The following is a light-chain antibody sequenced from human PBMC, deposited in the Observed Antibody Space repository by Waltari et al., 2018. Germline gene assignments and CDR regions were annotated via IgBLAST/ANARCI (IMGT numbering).Light chain of an antibody. CDR3: QSYDSKLSGYV. V-gene: IGLV1-40*01. CDR1: SSNIAAGCD. CDR2: ANA. J-gene: IGLJ1*01. Sequence: QSVLTQPPSVSGAPGQRVTVPSTGSSSNIAAGCDVHCYHQVPGTAPKLLIFANANRPSGVPDRFSGSRSGTSASLAITGLQADDEADYSCQSYDSKLSGYVFGTGTKVIVL.